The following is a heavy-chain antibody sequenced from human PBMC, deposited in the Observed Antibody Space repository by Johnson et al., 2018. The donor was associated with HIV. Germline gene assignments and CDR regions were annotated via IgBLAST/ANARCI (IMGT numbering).Heavy chain of an antibody. D-gene: IGHD1-26*01. CDR3: ARTISSYQGAFDI. Sequence: QVQLVESGGGLVKPGGSLRLSCAASGFTFSDSYMNWVRQAPGQGLAWVSYISSRSRTIYYAASVKGRFTLSSDNTKNSLYLQMNSLSAEDTAVYYCARTISSYQGAFDIWGQGTMVTGSS. CDR2: ISSRSRTI. J-gene: IGHJ3*02. CDR1: GFTFSDSY. V-gene: IGHV3-11*04.